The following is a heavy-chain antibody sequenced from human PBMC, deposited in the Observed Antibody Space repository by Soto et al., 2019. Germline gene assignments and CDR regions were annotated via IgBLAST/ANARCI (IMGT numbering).Heavy chain of an antibody. CDR1: GFTFDDYA. D-gene: IGHD2-2*02. CDR3: AKAINTDPGYFDY. CDR2: ISWNSGSI. V-gene: IGHV3-9*01. Sequence: EVQLVESGGGLVQPGRSLRLSCAASGFTFDDYAMHWVRQAPGKGLEWVSGISWNSGSIGYADSVKGRFTISGDNAKNSLYLQMNSLRAEDTALYYCAKAINTDPGYFDYWGQGTLVTVSS. J-gene: IGHJ4*02.